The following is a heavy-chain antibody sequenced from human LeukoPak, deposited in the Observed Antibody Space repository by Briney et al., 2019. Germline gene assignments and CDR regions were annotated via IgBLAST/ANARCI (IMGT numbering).Heavy chain of an antibody. D-gene: IGHD3-22*01. CDR1: GYTFTSYY. V-gene: IGHV1-46*01. Sequence: ASVKVSCKASGYTFTSYYMHWVRQAPGQGLEWMGIINPSGGSTSYAQKFQGRVTMTRDTSTSTVYMELSSLRSEDTAVYYCARMDYYDSSGSTNWFEPWGQGTLVTVSS. CDR3: ARMDYYDSSGSTNWFEP. CDR2: INPSGGST. J-gene: IGHJ5*02.